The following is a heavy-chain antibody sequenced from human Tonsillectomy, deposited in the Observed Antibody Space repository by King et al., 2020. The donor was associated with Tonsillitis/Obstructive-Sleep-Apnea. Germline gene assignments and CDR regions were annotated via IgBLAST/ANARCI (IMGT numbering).Heavy chain of an antibody. D-gene: IGHD2-2*01. Sequence: QLQESGPGLVKPSETLSLTCTVSGGSISSYYWSWIRQPPGKGLEWIGYIYYSGSGSTNYNPSLKSRVTISVDTSKNQFSLKLSSATAADTAVYYCARDIVVVPAAMNYMDVWGKGTTVTVSS. J-gene: IGHJ6*03. V-gene: IGHV4-59*01. CDR1: GGSISSYY. CDR2: IYYSGSGST. CDR3: ARDIVVVPAAMNYMDV.